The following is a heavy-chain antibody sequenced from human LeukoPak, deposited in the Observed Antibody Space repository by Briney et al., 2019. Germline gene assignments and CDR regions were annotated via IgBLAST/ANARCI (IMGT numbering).Heavy chain of an antibody. Sequence: ASVKVSCKASASTFSTFDINWVRQAPGQGLEWLGWISAYNGNTNYAQKLQGRVTMTTDTSTSTAYMELRSLRSDDTAVYYCARGTMILGGPPDYWGQGTLVTVSS. J-gene: IGHJ4*02. CDR3: ARGTMILGGPPDY. V-gene: IGHV1-18*01. CDR2: ISAYNGNT. CDR1: ASTFSTFD. D-gene: IGHD3-22*01.